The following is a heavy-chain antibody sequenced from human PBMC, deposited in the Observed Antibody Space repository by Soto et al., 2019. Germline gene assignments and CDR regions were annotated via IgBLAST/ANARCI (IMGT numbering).Heavy chain of an antibody. Sequence: EVQLVESGGGLIQPGGSLRLSCAVSGFTVSNNYMSWVRQAPGKGLEGVSVIYSGGYTAYGDSVKGRFTISRDNSKNTPFLQKNSRGPDDPAGFSCATHPGGGGYWGQGTLVTVSS. CDR1: GFTVSNNY. V-gene: IGHV3-53*01. D-gene: IGHD3-10*01. J-gene: IGHJ4*02. CDR2: IYSGGYT. CDR3: ATHPGGGGY.